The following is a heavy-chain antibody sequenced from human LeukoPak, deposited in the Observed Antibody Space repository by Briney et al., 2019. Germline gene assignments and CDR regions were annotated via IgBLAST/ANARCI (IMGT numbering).Heavy chain of an antibody. J-gene: IGHJ3*02. CDR1: GFTVSSNY. CDR3: ARFPQWGHDSSGAFDI. Sequence: GGSLRLSCAASGFTVSSNYMTWVRQAPGKGLGWVSVIYSSGTTFYAESVKGRFTVSRDNSKNTLYLQMNSLRVEDTAVYYCARFPQWGHDSSGAFDIWGQGTMVTVSS. CDR2: IYSSGTT. D-gene: IGHD3-22*01. V-gene: IGHV3-53*01.